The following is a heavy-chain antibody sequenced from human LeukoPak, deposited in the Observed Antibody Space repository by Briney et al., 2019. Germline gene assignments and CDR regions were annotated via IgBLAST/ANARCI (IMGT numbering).Heavy chain of an antibody. CDR2: CDPEDGET. V-gene: IGHV1-24*01. J-gene: IGHJ4*02. D-gene: IGHD4-11*01. Sequence: GASVKVSCKVSGYTFTELCIHWVRQAPGKGLEWMGGCDPEDGETIYAQKFQGRVTITADKSTSTAYMELSSLRAEDTAVYYCAIHPEALQGGPIDYWGQGTLVTVSS. CDR1: GYTFTELC. CDR3: AIHPEALQGGPIDY.